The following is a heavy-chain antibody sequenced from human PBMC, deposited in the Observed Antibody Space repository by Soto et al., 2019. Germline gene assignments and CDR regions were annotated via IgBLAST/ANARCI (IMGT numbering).Heavy chain of an antibody. CDR3: ARYQIAAAGRYYYYYGMDV. J-gene: IGHJ6*02. D-gene: IGHD6-13*01. Sequence: SVKVSCKASGGTFRSYAISWVRQAPAQGLEWMGGILPIFGTANYAQKFQGRVTITADESTSTAYMELSSLRSEDTAVYYCARYQIAAAGRYYYYYGMDVWGQGTTVTVSS. V-gene: IGHV1-69*13. CDR2: ILPIFGTA. CDR1: GGTFRSYA.